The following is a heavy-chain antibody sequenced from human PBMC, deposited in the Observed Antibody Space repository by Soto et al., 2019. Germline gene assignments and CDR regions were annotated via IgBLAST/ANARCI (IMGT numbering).Heavy chain of an antibody. CDR2: ISAYNGNT. CDR3: ARGLELPGSTYYYYMDV. V-gene: IGHV1-18*01. J-gene: IGHJ6*03. CDR1: GYTFTSYV. Sequence: ASVKVSCKASGYTFTSYVISWVRQAPGQGLEWMGWISAYNGNTNYAQKLQGRVTMTTDTSTSTAYMELRSLRSDDTAVYYCARGLELPGSTYYYYMDVWGKGTTVTVSS. D-gene: IGHD1-7*01.